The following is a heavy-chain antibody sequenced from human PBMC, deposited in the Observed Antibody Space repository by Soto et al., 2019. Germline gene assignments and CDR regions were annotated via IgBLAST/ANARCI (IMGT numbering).Heavy chain of an antibody. V-gene: IGHV1-8*01. J-gene: IGHJ5*02. CDR1: GYTFTSYD. CDR2: MNPNSGNT. D-gene: IGHD2-15*01. Sequence: ASVKVSCKASGYTFTSYDINWVRQATGQGLEWMGWMNPNSGNTGYAQKFQGRVTMTRNTSISTAYMELSSLRSEDTAVYYCARGRIVVVVAATRAFDPWGQGALVTVSS. CDR3: ARGRIVVVVAATRAFDP.